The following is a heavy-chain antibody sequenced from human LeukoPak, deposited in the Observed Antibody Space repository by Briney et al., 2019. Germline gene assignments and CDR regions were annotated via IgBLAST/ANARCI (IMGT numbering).Heavy chain of an antibody. J-gene: IGHJ6*02. CDR1: GGSISSYY. CDR3: ARDRKVRGVTTYYYYGMDV. V-gene: IGHV4-59*01. D-gene: IGHD3-10*01. Sequence: PSETLSLTCTVSGGSISSYYWSWIRQPPGKGLEWIGYIYYSGSTNYNPSLKSRVTISVDTSRNQFSLKLSSVTAADTAVYYCARDRKVRGVTTYYYYGMDVWAKGPRSPST. CDR2: IYYSGST.